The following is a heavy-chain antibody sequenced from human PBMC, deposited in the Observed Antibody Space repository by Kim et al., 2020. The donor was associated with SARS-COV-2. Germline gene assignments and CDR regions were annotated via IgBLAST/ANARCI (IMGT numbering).Heavy chain of an antibody. D-gene: IGHD3-9*01. J-gene: IGHJ4*02. CDR1: GGSISSSNW. V-gene: IGHV4-4*02. CDR3: ANSGYYDILTGYYRGGYFDY. CDR2: IYHSGST. Sequence: SETLSLTCAVSGGSISSSNWWSWVRQPPGKGLEWIGEIYHSGSTNYNPSLKSRVTISVDKSKNQFSLKLSSVTAADTTVYYCANSGYYDILTGYYRGGYFDYWGQGTLVTVSS.